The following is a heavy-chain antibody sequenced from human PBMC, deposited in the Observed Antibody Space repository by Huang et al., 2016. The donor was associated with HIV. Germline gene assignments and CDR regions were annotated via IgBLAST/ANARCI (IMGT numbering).Heavy chain of an antibody. Sequence: QVQLVQSGGEVKKPGASVKVSCKASDYPFTSYGISWVRQAPGQGLEWMGWSSTNNGDTNSAQKFQGRAPMTTDTPTSTAYMELRSLRSDDTAGYYCGGSSGYWSFDYWGQGTLVTVSS. CDR2: SSTNNGDT. J-gene: IGHJ4*02. V-gene: IGHV1-18*04. CDR1: DYPFTSYG. D-gene: IGHD3-22*01. CDR3: GGSSGYWSFDY.